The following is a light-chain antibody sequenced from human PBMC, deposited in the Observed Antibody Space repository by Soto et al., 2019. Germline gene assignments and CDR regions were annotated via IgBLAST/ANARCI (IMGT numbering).Light chain of an antibody. CDR2: DAS. CDR3: QQYGSSRLT. CDR1: QSVSNNY. J-gene: IGKJ4*01. V-gene: IGKV3-20*01. Sequence: EIVLSQFPGTLSLSQGERATLSCRASQSVSNNYLAWYQQQPGQDPRILIDDASSRATGIPDRFSGSGSGTDVTLTISRLEPEDFAVYYCQQYGSSRLTFGGGTKVDIK.